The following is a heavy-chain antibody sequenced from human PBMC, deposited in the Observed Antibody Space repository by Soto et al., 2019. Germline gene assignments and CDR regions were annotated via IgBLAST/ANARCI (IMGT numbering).Heavy chain of an antibody. Sequence: PSETLSLTCTFSGISIIGYYWTWIRQSPERGLEWIGYIHYSGSANYNPSLNSRLTMSVDRSKSQFSMKLASVTAADTAVYYCVRGVGGSGLNWFDPWGQETLVSVSS. CDR2: IHYSGSA. V-gene: IGHV4-59*12. CDR1: GISIIGYY. D-gene: IGHD6-19*01. CDR3: VRGVGGSGLNWFDP. J-gene: IGHJ5*02.